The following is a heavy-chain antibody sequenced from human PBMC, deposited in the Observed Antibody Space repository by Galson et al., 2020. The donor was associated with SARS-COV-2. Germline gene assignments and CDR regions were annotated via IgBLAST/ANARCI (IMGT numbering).Heavy chain of an antibody. CDR3: ARDRGIQLWYGGWFDP. CDR2: INSDGSST. Sequence: LSLTCAASGFTFSSYWMHWVRQAPGKGLVWVSRINSDGSSTSYADSVKGRFTISRDNAKNTLYLQMNSLRAEDTAVYYCARDRGIQLWYGGWFDPWGQGTLVTVSS. V-gene: IGHV3-74*01. D-gene: IGHD5-18*01. CDR1: GFTFSSYW. J-gene: IGHJ5*02.